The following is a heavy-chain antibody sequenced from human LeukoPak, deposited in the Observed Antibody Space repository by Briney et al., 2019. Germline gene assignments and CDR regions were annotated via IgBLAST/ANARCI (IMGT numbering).Heavy chain of an antibody. J-gene: IGHJ6*03. CDR1: GFTFSGSA. CDR2: IRSKANSHAT. Sequence: GGSLRLSCAASGFTFSGSAMHWVRQASGKGLEWVGRIRSKANSHATAYAASVKGRFTISRDDSKNTAYLQMNSLKTEDTAVYYCTRSDIVVVPAAPHYYYMDVWGKGTTVTVSS. CDR3: TRSDIVVVPAAPHYYYMDV. V-gene: IGHV3-73*01. D-gene: IGHD2-2*01.